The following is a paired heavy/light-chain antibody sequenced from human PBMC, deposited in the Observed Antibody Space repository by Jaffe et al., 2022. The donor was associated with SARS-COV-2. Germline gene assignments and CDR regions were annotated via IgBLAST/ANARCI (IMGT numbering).Light chain of an antibody. CDR3: MQRIEFPWT. J-gene: IGKJ2*01. V-gene: IGKV2-40*01. CDR1: QSLLDSDDGNTY. CDR2: TLS. Sequence: DIVMTQTPLSLPVTPGEPASISCRSSQSLLDSDDGNTYLDWYLQKPGQSPQLLIYTLSYRASGVPDRFSGSGSGTDFTLKISRVEAEDVGVYYCMQRIEFPWTFGQGTKLEIK.
Heavy chain of an antibody. CDR3: ARPAHRPYYYDSSGYSTYYYGMDV. CDR2: IYYSGST. Sequence: QLQLQESGPGLVKPSETLSLTCTVSGGSISSSSYYWGWIRQPPGKGLEWIGSIYYSGSTYYNPSLKSRVTISVDTSKNQFSLKLSSVTAADTAVYYCARPAHRPYYYDSSGYSTYYYGMDVWGQGTTVTVSS. D-gene: IGHD3-22*01. CDR1: GGSISSSSYY. J-gene: IGHJ6*02. V-gene: IGHV4-39*01.